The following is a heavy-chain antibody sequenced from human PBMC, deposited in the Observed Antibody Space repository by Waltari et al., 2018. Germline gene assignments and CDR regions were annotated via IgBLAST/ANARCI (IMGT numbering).Heavy chain of an antibody. CDR2: ISWNGGRT. CDR1: GFKFEDFG. V-gene: IGHV3-20*04. Sequence: EVELVESGGGVVRPGQSLRLTCAGSGFKFEDFGMTWVRQAPGKGLEWVAGISWNGGRTGYADSVRGRFTISRHNAKNSLYLEMKSLRDEDTALYYCARGISVGTTGTSWFDPWGQGTLVTVSS. D-gene: IGHD1-1*01. J-gene: IGHJ5*02. CDR3: ARGISVGTTGTSWFDP.